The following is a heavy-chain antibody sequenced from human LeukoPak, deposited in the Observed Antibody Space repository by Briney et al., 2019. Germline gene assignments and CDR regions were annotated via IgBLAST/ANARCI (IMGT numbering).Heavy chain of an antibody. V-gene: IGHV1-24*01. CDR3: AVVGATANYFDY. J-gene: IGHJ4*02. CDR1: GYTFTELS. D-gene: IGHD1-26*01. CDR2: FDPEDGET. Sequence: ASVKVSCKVSGYTFTELSMHWVRQAPGKGLEWMGGFDPEDGETIYAQKFQGRVTMTEDTSTDTAYMELSSLRSEDTAVYYCAVVGATANYFDYWCQGTLVAVSS.